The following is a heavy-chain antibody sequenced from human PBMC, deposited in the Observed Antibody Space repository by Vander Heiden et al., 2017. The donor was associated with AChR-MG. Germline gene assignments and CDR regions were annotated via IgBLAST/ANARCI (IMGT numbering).Heavy chain of an antibody. CDR1: GFPLADSV. J-gene: IGHJ4*02. V-gene: IGHV3-49*05. CDR2: IRTKAYGVTT. D-gene: IGHD5-12*01. CDR3: TSTGEREGYNLPFDF. Sequence: EVQLVESGGGLVKPGRSLRVSCTSSGFPLADSVLVWFRQAPGKGVEWVGFIRTKAYGVTTQYAASVKGRFSISRDDSKRMAYLQMNSLETEDTALYYCTSTGEREGYNLPFDFWGLGTLVSGSS.